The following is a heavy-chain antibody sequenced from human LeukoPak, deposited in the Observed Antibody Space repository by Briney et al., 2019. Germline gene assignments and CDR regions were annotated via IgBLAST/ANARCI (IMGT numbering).Heavy chain of an antibody. CDR3: ARRVETATIMYYYYYMDV. CDR1: GGSISGYY. V-gene: IGHV4-59*01. J-gene: IGHJ6*03. D-gene: IGHD5-24*01. Sequence: SETLSLTCTVSGGSISGYYWSWIRQPPGKGLEWIGYIYYSGSTNYNPSLKSRVTISVDTSKNQFSLKLSSVTAADTAVYYCARRVETATIMYYYYYMDVWGKGTTVTVSS. CDR2: IYYSGST.